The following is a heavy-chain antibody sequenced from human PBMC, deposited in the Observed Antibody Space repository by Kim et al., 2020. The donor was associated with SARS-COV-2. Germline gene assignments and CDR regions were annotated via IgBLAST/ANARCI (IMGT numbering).Heavy chain of an antibody. CDR2: IYYSGST. D-gene: IGHD6-13*01. V-gene: IGHV4-31*03. CDR3: ARGRKQLVSRWFDP. J-gene: IGHJ5*02. Sequence: SETLSLTCTVSGDSLSSGGYYWTWIRQHPGKALECIGYIYYSGSTYYSPSLKSRATISLDRSKNQFSLKLTSLTAADTAVYYCARGRKQLVSRWFDPWGPGTLVTVSS. CDR1: GDSLSSGGYY.